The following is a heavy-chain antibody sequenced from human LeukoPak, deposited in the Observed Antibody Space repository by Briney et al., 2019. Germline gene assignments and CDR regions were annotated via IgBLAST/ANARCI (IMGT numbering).Heavy chain of an antibody. Sequence: SETLSLTCTVSGGSISSYYWSWIRQPPGKGLEWIGYIYYSGNTNYNPSLKSRVTISVDTSKNQFSLKLSSVTAADTAVYYCAREGRSSGWYWFDPWGQGTLVTVSS. D-gene: IGHD6-19*01. V-gene: IGHV4-59*01. CDR3: AREGRSSGWYWFDP. CDR2: IYYSGNT. CDR1: GGSISSYY. J-gene: IGHJ5*02.